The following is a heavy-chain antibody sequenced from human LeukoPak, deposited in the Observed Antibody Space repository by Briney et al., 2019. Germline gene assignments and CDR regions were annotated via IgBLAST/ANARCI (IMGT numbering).Heavy chain of an antibody. CDR1: GGSISSTSYY. CDR3: ARDLHIVLMVYEFYGFDP. D-gene: IGHD2-8*01. CDR2: IYYSGST. V-gene: IGHV4-39*07. J-gene: IGHJ5*02. Sequence: SETLSLTCTVSGGSISSTSYYWGWIRQPPGKGLEWIGNIYYSGSTYYNPSLRSRVTISVDTSKSRFSLKLNSVTAADTAVYYCARDLHIVLMVYEFYGFDPWGQGTLVTVSS.